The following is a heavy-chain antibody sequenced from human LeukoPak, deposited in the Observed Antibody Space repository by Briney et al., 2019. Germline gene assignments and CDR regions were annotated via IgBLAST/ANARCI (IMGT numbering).Heavy chain of an antibody. V-gene: IGHV4-39*01. CDR2: IYYSGST. CDR1: GGSISSSSYY. CDR3: ARHSKEQLGEIYFDY. Sequence: PSETLSLTCTVSGGSISSSSYYWGWIRQPPGKGLEWIGSIYYSGSTYYNPSLKSRVTISVDTSKNQFSLKLSSVAAADTAVYYCARHSKEQLGEIYFDYWGQGTLVTVSS. J-gene: IGHJ4*02. D-gene: IGHD1-1*01.